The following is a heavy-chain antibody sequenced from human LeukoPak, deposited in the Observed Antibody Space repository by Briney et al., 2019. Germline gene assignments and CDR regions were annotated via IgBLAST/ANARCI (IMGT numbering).Heavy chain of an antibody. Sequence: GGSLRLSCAASGFTFSSYSMNWVRQAPGKGLEWVSSISSSSSYIYYADSVKGRFTISRDNAKNSLYLQMNSLRAEDTAVYYCARLEGFGELLLDYYYYMDVWGKGTTVTVSS. CDR3: ARLEGFGELLLDYYYYMDV. CDR2: ISSSSSYI. J-gene: IGHJ6*03. CDR1: GFTFSSYS. D-gene: IGHD3-10*01. V-gene: IGHV3-21*01.